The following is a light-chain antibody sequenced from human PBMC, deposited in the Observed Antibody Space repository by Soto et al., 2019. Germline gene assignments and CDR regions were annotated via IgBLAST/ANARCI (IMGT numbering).Light chain of an antibody. V-gene: IGLV1-44*01. CDR2: SNN. CDR3: AAWDDSLAGVV. J-gene: IGLJ2*01. Sequence: QAVVTQPTSASGTPGQRVTISCSGSSSNVGSYTVNWYQQLPGTAPKLLIYSNNQRPSGVPDRFSGSKSGTSASLAINGLQSEDEADYYCAAWDDSLAGVVFGGGTQLTVL. CDR1: SSNVGSYT.